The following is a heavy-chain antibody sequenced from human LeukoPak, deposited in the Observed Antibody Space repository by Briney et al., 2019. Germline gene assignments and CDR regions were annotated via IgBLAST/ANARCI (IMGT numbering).Heavy chain of an antibody. Sequence: SGPTLVNPTQTLTLTCTFSGFSLSTSGAGVGWIRQPPGKALEWLALIYWNDDKRYSPSLKSRLTITKDTSKNQVVLTMTNMDPVDTATYYCARHLSGYSYGYGYYYYMDVWGKGTTVTVSS. D-gene: IGHD5-18*01. V-gene: IGHV2-5*01. CDR3: ARHLSGYSYGYGYYYYMDV. CDR2: IYWNDDK. J-gene: IGHJ6*03. CDR1: GFSLSTSGAG.